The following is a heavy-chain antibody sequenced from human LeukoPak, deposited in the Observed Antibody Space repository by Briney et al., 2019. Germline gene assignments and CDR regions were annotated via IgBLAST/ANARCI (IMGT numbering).Heavy chain of an antibody. J-gene: IGHJ4*02. CDR2: ITYDGSNK. D-gene: IGHD5-18*01. CDR1: GFTFTTFD. V-gene: IGHV3-30*19. CDR3: ARDRYSYAQGEWDY. Sequence: GGSLRLSCAASGFTFTTFDMHWVRQAPGKGLEWVTFITYDGSNKYYADSVKGRFTISRDNSKNTLYLQMNSLRAEDTAVYYCARDRYSYAQGEWDYWGQGTLVTVSS.